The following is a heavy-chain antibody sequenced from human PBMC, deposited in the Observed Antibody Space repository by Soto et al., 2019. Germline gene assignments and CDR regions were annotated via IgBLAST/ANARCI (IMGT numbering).Heavy chain of an antibody. V-gene: IGHV3-23*01. J-gene: IGHJ6*02. CDR1: GFTFSSYA. D-gene: IGHD1-26*01. CDR2: ISGSGGST. CDR3: AKERWEGYGMDV. Sequence: EVQLLESGGGLVQPGGSLRLSCAAYGFTFSSYAMSWVRQAPGKGLEWVSTISGSGGSTYYADSVKGRFTISRDNSKNTLYLQMNSLRAEDTAVYYCAKERWEGYGMDVSGQGTTVTVSS.